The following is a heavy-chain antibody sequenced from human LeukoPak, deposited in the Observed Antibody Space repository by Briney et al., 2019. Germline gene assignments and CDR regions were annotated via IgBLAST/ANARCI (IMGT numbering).Heavy chain of an antibody. D-gene: IGHD3-3*01. V-gene: IGHV3-23*01. CDR3: AKDPETSSITIFGVVITPYFDY. CDR1: GFTFSSYA. J-gene: IGHJ4*02. CDR2: ISGSGGST. Sequence: PGGSLRLSCAASGFTFSSYAMSWVRQAPGKGLEWVSAISGSGGSTYYADSVEGRFTISRDNSKNTLYLQMNSLRAEDTAVYYCAKDPETSSITIFGVVITPYFDYWGQGTLVTVSS.